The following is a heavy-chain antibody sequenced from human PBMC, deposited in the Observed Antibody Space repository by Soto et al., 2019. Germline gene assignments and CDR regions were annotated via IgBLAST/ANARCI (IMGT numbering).Heavy chain of an antibody. J-gene: IGHJ4*02. Sequence: SETLSLTCTVSGGSISSGGYYWSWIRQHPGKGLEWIGYIYYSGSTYYNPSLKSRVTISVDTSKNQFSMKLSSVTAADTAVYYCARAPRDFWSGYYTLCYFDYWGQGTLVTVSS. CDR2: IYYSGST. V-gene: IGHV4-31*03. CDR3: ARAPRDFWSGYYTLCYFDY. D-gene: IGHD3-3*01. CDR1: GGSISSGGYY.